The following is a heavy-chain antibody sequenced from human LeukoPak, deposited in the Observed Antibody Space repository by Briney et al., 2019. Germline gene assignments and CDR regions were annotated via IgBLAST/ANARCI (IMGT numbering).Heavy chain of an antibody. J-gene: IGHJ4*02. CDR1: GFTFTTYW. CDR3: ASSGIFDDFWSGYYGFDN. Sequence: GGSLRLSCAASGFTFTTYWMSWVRQAPGKGQEWVANIKQDGSEKYYVDSVKGRFTISRDNAKKSLYLQMNSLRADDTAVYYCASSGIFDDFWSGYYGFDNWGQGTLVTVCS. V-gene: IGHV3-7*01. D-gene: IGHD3-3*01. CDR2: IKQDGSEK.